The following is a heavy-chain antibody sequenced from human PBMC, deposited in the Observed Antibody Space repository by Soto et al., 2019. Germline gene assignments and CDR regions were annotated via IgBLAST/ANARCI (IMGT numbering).Heavy chain of an antibody. J-gene: IGHJ5*01. D-gene: IGHD4-17*01. V-gene: IGHV3-74*01. CDR1: GFTFFAYW. CDR2: INSDGSHT. CDR3: AKEGHYGDYAGENWFDS. Sequence: EVQLVESGGGLVQPGGSLRLFCAASGFTFFAYWIHWVRQVPGKGLVWVSRINSDGSHTSYADSVRGRFTISRDNSKNTVYLQMNSLTAEDTAVYYCAKEGHYGDYAGENWFDSWGQGSLVTVSS.